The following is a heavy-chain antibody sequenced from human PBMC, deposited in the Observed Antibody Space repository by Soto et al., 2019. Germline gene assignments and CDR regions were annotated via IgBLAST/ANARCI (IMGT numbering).Heavy chain of an antibody. J-gene: IGHJ4*02. Sequence: QVQLQESGPGLVKPSQTLSLTCTVSGGSINSGDYYWTWIRQPPGKGLEWIGYIYHSGSTYYNPSLKSRISLSVDTSKNQLSLKLSSVTAADTAVYYCDRYYCSSTSCFIVDHWGQGILVTVSS. D-gene: IGHD2-2*01. CDR3: DRYYCSSTSCFIVDH. V-gene: IGHV4-30-4*01. CDR2: IYHSGST. CDR1: GGSINSGDYY.